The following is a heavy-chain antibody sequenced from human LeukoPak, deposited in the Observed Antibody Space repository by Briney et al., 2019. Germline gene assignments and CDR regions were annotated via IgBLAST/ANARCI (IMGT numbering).Heavy chain of an antibody. CDR1: GGSISSSSYY. V-gene: IGHV4-61*02. D-gene: IGHD3-16*01. CDR2: IYTSGST. CDR3: VRELESMIRGITNPPGY. Sequence: SETLSLTCTVSGGSISSSSYYWSWIRQPAGKGLEWIGRIYTSGSTNYNPSLKSRVTMSVDTSKNQFSLKLSSVTAADTAVYFCVRELESMIRGITNPPGYWGPGTLVTVSS. J-gene: IGHJ4*01.